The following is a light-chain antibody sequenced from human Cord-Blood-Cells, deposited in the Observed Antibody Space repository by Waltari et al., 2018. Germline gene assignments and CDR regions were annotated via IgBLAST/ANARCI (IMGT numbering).Light chain of an antibody. CDR1: QSISSY. Sequence: DIQMTQSPSSLSASVGARVKITCRASQSISSYLNWYQQKPGKVPKLLIYAASSLQSGVPSRFSGSGSGTDFTLTISSLQPEDFATYYCQQSYSTPWTFGQGTKVEIK. CDR3: QQSYSTPWT. V-gene: IGKV1-39*01. J-gene: IGKJ1*01. CDR2: AAS.